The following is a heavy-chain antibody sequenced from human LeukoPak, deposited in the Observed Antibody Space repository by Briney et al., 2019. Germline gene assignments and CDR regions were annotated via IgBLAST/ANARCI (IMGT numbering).Heavy chain of an antibody. V-gene: IGHV4-39*01. D-gene: IGHD6-13*01. CDR1: GGSISSSSYY. J-gene: IGHJ5*02. Sequence: PSETLSLTCTVSGGSISSSSYYWGWIRQPPGKGLEWIGSIYYSGSTYYNPSLKSRVTISVDTSKNQFSLKLSSVTAADTAVYYCARVGRSSSWYLSSSRIDPWGQGTLVTVSS. CDR3: ARVGRSSSWYLSSSRIDP. CDR2: IYYSGST.